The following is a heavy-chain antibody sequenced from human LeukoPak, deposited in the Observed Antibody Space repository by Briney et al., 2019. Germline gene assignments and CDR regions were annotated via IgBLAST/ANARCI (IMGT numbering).Heavy chain of an antibody. Sequence: PGGSLRLSCAASGFTFSSYWMSWVRQAPGKGLEWVAVIWYDGSNKYYADSVKGRFTISGDNSKNTLYLQMNSLRAEDTAVYYCARDGDGGKPSDYWGQGTLVTVSS. CDR1: GFTFSSYW. V-gene: IGHV3-33*08. CDR3: ARDGDGGKPSDY. CDR2: IWYDGSNK. D-gene: IGHD4-23*01. J-gene: IGHJ4*02.